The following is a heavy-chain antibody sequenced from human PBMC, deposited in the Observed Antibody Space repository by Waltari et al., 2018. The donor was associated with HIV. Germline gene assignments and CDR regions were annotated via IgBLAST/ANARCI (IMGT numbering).Heavy chain of an antibody. CDR2: RYYSGST. D-gene: IGHD4-17*01. V-gene: IGHV4-39*01. J-gene: IGHJ2*01. Sequence: QLQLQESGPGLVKPSETLSLTRTVPGGSLSSSSYYWGSIRQPPGKGLEWIGRRYYSGSTSYNPPPKSRVTISVDTSKNQFSLKLSSVTAADTAVYYCARPDPSTVITKYVDLWGRGTLVTVSS. CDR1: GGSLSSSSYY. CDR3: ARPDPSTVITKYVDL.